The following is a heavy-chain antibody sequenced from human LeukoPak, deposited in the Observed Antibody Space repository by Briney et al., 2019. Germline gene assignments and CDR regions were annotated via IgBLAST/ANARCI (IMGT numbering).Heavy chain of an antibody. CDR1: GGTFSSYA. D-gene: IGHD6-19*01. Sequence: SVNVSCKASGGTFSSYAISWVRQAPGQGLEWMGRIIPIFGTANYAQKFQGRVTITTDESTSTAYMELSSLRSEDTAVYYCARSARNRKQWLGEYYFDYWGQGTLVTVSS. V-gene: IGHV1-69*05. CDR2: IIPIFGTA. J-gene: IGHJ4*02. CDR3: ARSARNRKQWLGEYYFDY.